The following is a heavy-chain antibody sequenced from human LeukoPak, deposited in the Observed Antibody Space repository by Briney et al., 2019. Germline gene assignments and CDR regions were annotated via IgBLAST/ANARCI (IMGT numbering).Heavy chain of an antibody. CDR2: INHSGST. CDR1: GGSFSGYY. Sequence: TSETLSLTCAVYGGSFSGYYWSWIRQPPGKGLEWIGEINHSGSTNYNPSLKSRVTISVDTSKNQFSLKLSSVTAADTAVYYCARESSGYYRDAFDIWGQGTMVTVSS. CDR3: ARESSGYYRDAFDI. D-gene: IGHD3-22*01. J-gene: IGHJ3*02. V-gene: IGHV4-34*01.